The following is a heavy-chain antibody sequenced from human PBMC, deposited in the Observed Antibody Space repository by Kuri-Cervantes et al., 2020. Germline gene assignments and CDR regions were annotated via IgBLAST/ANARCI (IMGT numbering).Heavy chain of an antibody. CDR1: GFTFSSYW. CDR3: AREGTSVRGVITYYFDY. V-gene: IGHV3-48*02. Sequence: GESLKISCAASGFTFSSYWMSWVRQAPGKGLEWVSYISSSSSTIYYADSVKGRFTISRDNAKNSLYLQMNSLRDEDTAVYYCAREGTSVRGVITYYFDYWGQGTLVTVSS. D-gene: IGHD3-10*01. J-gene: IGHJ4*02. CDR2: ISSSSSTI.